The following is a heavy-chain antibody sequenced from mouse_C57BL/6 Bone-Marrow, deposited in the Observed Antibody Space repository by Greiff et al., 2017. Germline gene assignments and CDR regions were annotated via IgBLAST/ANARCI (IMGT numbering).Heavy chain of an antibody. J-gene: IGHJ2*01. Sequence: EVKLVESGGGLVKPGGSLKLSCAASGFTFSSYAMSWVRQTPEKRLEWVATISDGGSYTSYPDNVKGRFTISRDNAKNNLYLQMSHLMSEDTAMYYCARVPHLYGCSSYYFAYWGQGTTLTVSA. CDR1: GFTFSSYA. CDR3: ARVPHLYGCSSYYFAY. D-gene: IGHD1-1*01. V-gene: IGHV5-4*03. CDR2: ISDGGSYT.